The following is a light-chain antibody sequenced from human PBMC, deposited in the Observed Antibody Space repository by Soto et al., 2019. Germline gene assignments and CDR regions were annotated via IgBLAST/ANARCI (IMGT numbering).Light chain of an antibody. CDR1: TGAVTSGHY. Sequence: QAVVTQEPSLTVSPGGTVTLTCGSSTGAVTSGHYPYWFQQKPGQAPRTLIYDTRNKHSWTPARFSGSLLGGKAALTLSGAQPEDEGEYYCLLSYSGARPVVFGGGTKLTVL. V-gene: IGLV7-46*01. J-gene: IGLJ2*01. CDR3: LLSYSGARPVV. CDR2: DTR.